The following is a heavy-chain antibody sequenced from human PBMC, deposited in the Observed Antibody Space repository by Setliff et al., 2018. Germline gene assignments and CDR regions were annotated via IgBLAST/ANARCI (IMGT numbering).Heavy chain of an antibody. CDR2: IYVNGGST. J-gene: IGHJ3*02. CDR3: ARDVRVASSSWFKSAFDI. CDR1: GDSISSGIYH. Sequence: LSLTCSVSGDSISSGIYHWSWIRQPAGKGLEWIGRIYVNGGSTTYSPSLKSRVTISVDTSKNQFSLKLSSVTAADTAVYYCARDVRVASSSWFKSAFDIWGQGTMVTVSS. V-gene: IGHV4-61*02. D-gene: IGHD6-13*01.